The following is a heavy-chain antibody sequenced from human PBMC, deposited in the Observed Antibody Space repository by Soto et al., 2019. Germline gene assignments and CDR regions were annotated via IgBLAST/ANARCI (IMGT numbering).Heavy chain of an antibody. CDR1: GFNFSSYT. D-gene: IGHD2-8*02. CDR3: ARRSGSRDSHTGGYSTFDY. CDR2: ISIDTSYR. Sequence: GGSLRLACAASGFNFSSYTMNWVRQATGKGLEWVSSISIDTSYRYYADSARGRFTISRDKAENSRYLQMNSLRGDDTAVYYCARRSGSRDSHTGGYSTFDYWGQGTLVTVSS. J-gene: IGHJ4*02. V-gene: IGHV3-21*01.